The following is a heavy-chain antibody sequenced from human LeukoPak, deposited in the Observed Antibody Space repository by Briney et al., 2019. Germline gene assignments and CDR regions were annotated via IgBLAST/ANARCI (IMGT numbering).Heavy chain of an antibody. CDR1: GVTFDDYA. Sequence: PGRSLRLSCAASGVTFDDYAMHWVRQAPGKGLEWVSGISWNSGSIGYADSVKGRFTISRDNAKNSLYLQMNSLRAEDTALYYCAKEGDGYPYYFDYWGQGTLVTVSS. CDR3: AKEGDGYPYYFDY. J-gene: IGHJ4*02. D-gene: IGHD5-24*01. CDR2: ISWNSGSI. V-gene: IGHV3-9*01.